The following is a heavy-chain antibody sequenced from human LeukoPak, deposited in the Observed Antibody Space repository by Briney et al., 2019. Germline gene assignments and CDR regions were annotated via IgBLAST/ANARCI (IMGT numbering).Heavy chain of an antibody. Sequence: AASVKVSCKAPGGTFSSYAISRVRQAPGQGLEWMGGIIPIFGTANYAQKFQGRVTITADESTSTAYMELSSLRSEDTAVYYCARDDPGYDSSGYSGGWGQGTLVTVSS. D-gene: IGHD3-22*01. V-gene: IGHV1-69*01. CDR1: GGTFSSYA. CDR2: IIPIFGTA. CDR3: ARDDPGYDSSGYSGG. J-gene: IGHJ4*02.